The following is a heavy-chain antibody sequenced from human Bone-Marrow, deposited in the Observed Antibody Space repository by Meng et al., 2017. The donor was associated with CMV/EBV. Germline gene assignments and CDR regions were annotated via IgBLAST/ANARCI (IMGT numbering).Heavy chain of an antibody. V-gene: IGHV4-34*01. CDR1: GGSFSGYY. CDR2: INHSGST. D-gene: IGHD2-2*01. CDR3: ARGRVPAALFDY. Sequence: GSLRLSCAVYGGSFSGYYWSWIRQPPGKGLEWIGEINHSGSTNYNPSLKSRVTISVDTSKNQFSLKLSYVSAADTAVYYCARGRVPAALFDYWGQGTLVTVSS. J-gene: IGHJ4*02.